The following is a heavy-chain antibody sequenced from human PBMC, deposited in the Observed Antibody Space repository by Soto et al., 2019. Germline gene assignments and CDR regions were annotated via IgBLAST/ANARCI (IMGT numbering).Heavy chain of an antibody. J-gene: IGHJ6*02. D-gene: IGHD5-12*01. V-gene: IGHV3-23*01. CDR3: ANGYSGYDNKPYYYYGMDV. Sequence: GGSLRLSCAASGFTFSSYAMSWVRQAPGKGLEWVSAISGSGGSTYYADSVKGRFTISRDNSKNTLYLQMNSLRAEDTAVYYCANGYSGYDNKPYYYYGMDVWGQGTTVTVSS. CDR2: ISGSGGST. CDR1: GFTFSSYA.